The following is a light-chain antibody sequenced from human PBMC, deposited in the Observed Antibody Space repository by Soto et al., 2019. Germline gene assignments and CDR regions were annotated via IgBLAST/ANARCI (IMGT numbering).Light chain of an antibody. CDR3: QQYNSYPYT. CDR1: QSISNW. Sequence: DIQMTQSPSTLSASVGDRVTITCRASQSISNWLAWYQQKPGKAPNLLIYDASILKTGVPSRFSGSGSGTEFTLTISSLQPDDFATYYCQQYNSYPYTFGQGTKLGIK. CDR2: DAS. J-gene: IGKJ2*01. V-gene: IGKV1-5*01.